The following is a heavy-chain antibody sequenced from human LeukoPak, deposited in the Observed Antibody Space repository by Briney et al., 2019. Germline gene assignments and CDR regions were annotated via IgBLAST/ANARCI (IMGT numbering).Heavy chain of an antibody. D-gene: IGHD3-10*01. J-gene: IGHJ6*03. CDR2: IYHSGST. Sequence: SETLSLTCAVSGGSISSSNWWSWVRQPPGKGLEWIGEIYHSGSTNYNPSLKSRVTISVDPSKNQFSLKLSSVTAADTAVYYCARSAFRGIIRGVALSYYMDVWGKGTTVTVSS. CDR3: ARSAFRGIIRGVALSYYMDV. V-gene: IGHV4-4*02. CDR1: GGSISSSNW.